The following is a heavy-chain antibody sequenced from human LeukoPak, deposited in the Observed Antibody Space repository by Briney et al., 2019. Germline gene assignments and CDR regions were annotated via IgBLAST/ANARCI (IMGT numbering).Heavy chain of an antibody. V-gene: IGHV3-48*03. CDR1: GFTFSSYA. D-gene: IGHD3-10*01. Sequence: GGSLRLSCAASGFTFSSYAMNWVRRAPGRGLEWVSYIGPSGTAIYYADSVKGRFTISRDDAKNSLYLQMNSLRAEDTAVYYCARDLPYYYGSGSYYKVDYFDYWGQGTLVTVSS. CDR3: ARDLPYYYGSGSYYKVDYFDY. CDR2: IGPSGTAI. J-gene: IGHJ4*02.